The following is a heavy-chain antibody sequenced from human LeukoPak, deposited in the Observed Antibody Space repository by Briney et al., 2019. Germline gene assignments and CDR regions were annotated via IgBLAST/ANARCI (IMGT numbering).Heavy chain of an antibody. J-gene: IGHJ4*02. D-gene: IGHD5-18*01. V-gene: IGHV1-69*13. CDR1: GGTFSSYA. Sequence: GASVKVSFKASGGTFSSYAISWVRQAPGQGLEWMGGIIPIFGTANYAQKFQGRVTITADESTSTAYMELSSLRSEDTAVYYCARESSGYSYGLGSLLDYWGQGTLVTVSS. CDR3: ARESSGYSYGLGSLLDY. CDR2: IIPIFGTA.